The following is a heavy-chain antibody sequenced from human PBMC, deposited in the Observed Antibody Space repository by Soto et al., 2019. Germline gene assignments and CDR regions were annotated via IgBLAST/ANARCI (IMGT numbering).Heavy chain of an antibody. CDR3: ARIQRGDDSFDI. V-gene: IGHV3-21*01. CDR1: GFTFSSYS. CDR2: ISSSSSYI. Sequence: EVQLVESGGGLVKPGGSLRLSCAASGFTFSSYSMNWVRQAPGKGLEWVSSISSSSSYIYYADSVKGRFTISRDNATNSMYLQMNSLRAEDTAVYYCARIQRGDDSFDIWGQGTMVTVSS. D-gene: IGHD6-25*01. J-gene: IGHJ3*02.